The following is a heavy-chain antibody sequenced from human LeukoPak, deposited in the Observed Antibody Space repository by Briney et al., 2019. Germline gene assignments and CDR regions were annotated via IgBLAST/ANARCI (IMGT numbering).Heavy chain of an antibody. CDR2: ISSGGDII. CDR1: GLSFSDYY. J-gene: IGHJ6*03. CDR3: ARGGDFWSGYSRGYYMDV. Sequence: PGGSLRLSCAASGLSFSDYYVSWIRQAPGKGLQWVSYISSGGDIIHYADSVKGRFTISRDNAKNSLYLQMNSLRAEDTAVYYCARGGDFWSGYSRGYYMDVWGKGTTVTVSS. D-gene: IGHD3-3*01. V-gene: IGHV3-11*01.